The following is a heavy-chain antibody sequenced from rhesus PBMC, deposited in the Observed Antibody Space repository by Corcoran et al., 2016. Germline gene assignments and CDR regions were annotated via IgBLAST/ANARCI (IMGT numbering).Heavy chain of an antibody. Sequence: QLQLQESGPGLVKPSETLSLTCAVSGGSISSNYWSWIRQPPGKGLEWIGRISGSGGSTDYNPSPKRRVTISTDTSKNQFSLKLRSVTAADTAVYYCARDHNWGSGGFDYWGQGVLVTVSS. D-gene: IGHD7-45*01. J-gene: IGHJ4*01. CDR3: ARDHNWGSGGFDY. V-gene: IGHV4-173*01. CDR1: GGSISSNY. CDR2: ISGSGGST.